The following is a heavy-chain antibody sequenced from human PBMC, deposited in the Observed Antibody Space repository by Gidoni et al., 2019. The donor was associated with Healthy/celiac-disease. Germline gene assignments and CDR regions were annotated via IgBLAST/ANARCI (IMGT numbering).Heavy chain of an antibody. D-gene: IGHD2-15*01. CDR2: IQYSGST. CDR3: ARHDRTDQRIPYYYYGMDV. Sequence: PQLQEPGPGPVTPSETVSIACTVTGGSISSSSYYRGWIRQPPGKGLEWTGSIQYSGSTYYNPSLKSRVSISVDTSKNPFSLELSSVTAADTAVYYCARHDRTDQRIPYYYYGMDVWGQGTTVTVSS. J-gene: IGHJ6*02. V-gene: IGHV4-39*01. CDR1: GGSISSSSYY.